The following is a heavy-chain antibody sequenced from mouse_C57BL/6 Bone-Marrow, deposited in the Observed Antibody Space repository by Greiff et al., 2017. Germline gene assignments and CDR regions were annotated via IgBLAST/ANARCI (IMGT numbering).Heavy chain of an antibody. V-gene: IGHV1-9*01. CDR3: ARCFPYYGSSHYFDY. D-gene: IGHD1-1*01. CDR2: ILPGSGST. Sequence: QVQLQQSGAELMKPGASVKLSCKATGYTFTGYWIEWVKQRPGHGLEWIGEILPGSGSTNYNEKFKGKATFTAATSSNTAYMQLSSLTTEDSAIYYCARCFPYYGSSHYFDYWGQGTTLTVSS. CDR1: GYTFTGYW. J-gene: IGHJ2*01.